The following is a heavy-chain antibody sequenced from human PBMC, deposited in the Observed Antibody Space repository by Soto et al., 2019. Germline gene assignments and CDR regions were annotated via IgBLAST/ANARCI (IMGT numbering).Heavy chain of an antibody. CDR1: GYTYTGYD. CDR3: ARDYGSGTFNGMDV. Sequence: SEKVSCESSGYTYTGYDMHWVRQAPGQGLERMGWSNPNSGGADHAQKFQGWVTMTRDTSISTAYMELSRLRSDDTALYYCARDYGSGTFNGMDVWGQGTTVIVS. V-gene: IGHV1-2*04. D-gene: IGHD3-10*01. J-gene: IGHJ6*02. CDR2: SNPNSGGA.